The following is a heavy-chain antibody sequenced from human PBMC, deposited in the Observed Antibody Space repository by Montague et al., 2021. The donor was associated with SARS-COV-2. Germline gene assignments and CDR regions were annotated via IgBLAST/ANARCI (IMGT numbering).Heavy chain of an antibody. CDR2: ITHSGST. Sequence: SETLSLTCAVYGGSFSGYYWSWIRQPPGKGLEWIEEITHSGSTNYNPSLKSRVTISLDTSTNQFSLKPSSVTAADTAVYYCARGRYSSSWYGTKYYFDYWGQGTLVTVSS. D-gene: IGHD6-13*01. V-gene: IGHV4-34*01. CDR3: ARGRYSSSWYGTKYYFDY. J-gene: IGHJ4*02. CDR1: GGSFSGYY.